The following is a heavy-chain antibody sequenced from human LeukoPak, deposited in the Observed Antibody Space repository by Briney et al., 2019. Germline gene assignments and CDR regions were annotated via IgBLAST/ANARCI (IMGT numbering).Heavy chain of an antibody. J-gene: IGHJ3*02. D-gene: IGHD3-16*02. Sequence: ASVKVSCKASGYTFTSYDINWVRQATGQGLEWMGWMNPNSGNTGYAQKFQGRVTMTRNTSISTAYMELSSLRSEDTAVYYCALAYVWGSYRRREHDAFDIWGQGTMVTVSS. CDR3: ALAYVWGSYRRREHDAFDI. CDR1: GYTFTSYD. CDR2: MNPNSGNT. V-gene: IGHV1-8*01.